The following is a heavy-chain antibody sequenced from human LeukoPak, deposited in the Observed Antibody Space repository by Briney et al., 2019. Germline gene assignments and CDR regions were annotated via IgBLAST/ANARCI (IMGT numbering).Heavy chain of an antibody. D-gene: IGHD3-10*01. CDR2: ISGDGGST. J-gene: IGHJ6*02. CDR1: GFTFDDYA. V-gene: IGHV3-43*02. Sequence: GRSLRLSCAASGFTFDDYAMHWVRQAPGKGLEWVSLISGDGGSTYYADSVKGRFTISRDNSKNSLYLQMNSLRTEDTALYYCAKAYYYGSGRTPPNYCYYYGMDVWGQGTTVTVSS. CDR3: AKAYYYGSGRTPPNYCYYYGMDV.